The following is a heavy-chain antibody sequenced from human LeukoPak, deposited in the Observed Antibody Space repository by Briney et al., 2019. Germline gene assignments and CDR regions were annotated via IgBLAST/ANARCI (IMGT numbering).Heavy chain of an antibody. CDR3: AHRKVDTPMGP. Sequence: SGPTLVNPTQTLTLTCTFSGFSLSTSGVGVGWIRQPPGKALEWLAYIYWDDDERYSPSLKSRLTITKDTSKNQVVLTVTNMDPVDTATYYCAHRKVDTPMGPWGQGTLVTVSP. J-gene: IGHJ5*02. V-gene: IGHV2-5*02. CDR2: IYWDDDE. D-gene: IGHD5-18*01. CDR1: GFSLSTSGVG.